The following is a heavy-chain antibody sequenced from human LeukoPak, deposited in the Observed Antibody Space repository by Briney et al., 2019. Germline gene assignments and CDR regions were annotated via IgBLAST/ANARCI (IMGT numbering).Heavy chain of an antibody. CDR1: GYTFTTYD. J-gene: IGHJ4*02. V-gene: IGHV1-8*01. CDR2: MTPQSGNS. Sequence: GASVKVSCKASGYTFTTYDINWVRQAPGQGLEWMGYMTPQSGNSGYAQRLEGRLTLTRSTSTSTAYMELRSLKSEDTAVYFCSRGDYWGQGTLVTVSS. CDR3: SRGDY.